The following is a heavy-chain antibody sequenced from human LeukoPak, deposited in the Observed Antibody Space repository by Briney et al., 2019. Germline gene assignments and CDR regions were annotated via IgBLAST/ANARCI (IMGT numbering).Heavy chain of an antibody. V-gene: IGHV4-38-2*02. CDR3: ARFADTNYDAFDI. D-gene: IGHD4-11*01. CDR2: VYHRGTT. Sequence: SDTLSLTCIVSGYSITSGSYWGWIRQPPGKGLEWIANVYHRGTTYYNPSLKSRLTISVDTSKNHFSLRLSSLSAADTAIYYCARFADTNYDAFDIWGQGTLVTVSS. CDR1: GYSITSGSY. J-gene: IGHJ3*02.